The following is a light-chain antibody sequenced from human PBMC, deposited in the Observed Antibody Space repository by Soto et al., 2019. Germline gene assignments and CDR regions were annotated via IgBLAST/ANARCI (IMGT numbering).Light chain of an antibody. CDR3: QQYNNWPPFT. CDR2: GAS. V-gene: IGKV3-15*01. Sequence: EIVLIQSPATLSVSPGESATLSCRASQSVSSNLAWYQQKPGQAPRLLIYGASTRATGIPARFSGSGSGTEFTLTISSLQSEDFAVYYCQQYNNWPPFTFGPGTKVDIK. J-gene: IGKJ3*01. CDR1: QSVSSN.